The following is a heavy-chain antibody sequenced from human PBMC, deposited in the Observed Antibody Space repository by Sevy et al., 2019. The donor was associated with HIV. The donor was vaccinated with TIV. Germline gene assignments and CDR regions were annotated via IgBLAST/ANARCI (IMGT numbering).Heavy chain of an antibody. J-gene: IGHJ1*01. CDR2: ISYDGRHK. CDR1: GFTFSTYG. CDR3: AKDRDIVIVLGATALRQ. V-gene: IGHV3-30*18. D-gene: IGHD2-15*01. Sequence: GSLRLSCAASGFTFSTYGMHWVRQAPGKGLEWVAVISYDGRHKYYADSVKGRFTISRVNSKNTLDLQMNSLRAEDTAVYYGAKDRDIVIVLGATALRQWGQGTLVTVSS.